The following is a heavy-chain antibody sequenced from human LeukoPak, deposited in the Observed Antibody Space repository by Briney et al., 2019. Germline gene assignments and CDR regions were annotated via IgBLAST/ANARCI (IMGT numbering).Heavy chain of an antibody. V-gene: IGHV4-34*01. CDR1: VGSFSDYY. D-gene: IGHD3-16*02. J-gene: IGHJ4*02. CDR2: INHSGST. Sequence: SETLSLTCAVYVGSFSDYYWTWIRQPPGKGLEWIGEINHSGSTNYNPSLKSRVTISADTSKNQFSLRLNSVTAADTAVYYCARTYYDYVWGSYRLYYFNYWGQGTLVTVSS. CDR3: ARTYYDYVWGSYRLYYFNY.